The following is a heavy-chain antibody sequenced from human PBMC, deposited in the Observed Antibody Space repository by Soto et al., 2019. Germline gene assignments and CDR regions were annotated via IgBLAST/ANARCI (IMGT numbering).Heavy chain of an antibody. V-gene: IGHV4-59*01. Sequence: SETLSLTCTVSVGSISSYYWSWIRQPPGKGLEWIGYIYYSGSTNYNPSLKSRVTMSVDTSKNQFSLKVNSVTAADTAVYFCAGQQLLPFYYALDVWGQGTTVTVSS. CDR3: AGQQLLPFYYALDV. D-gene: IGHD6-13*01. CDR1: VGSISSYY. CDR2: IYYSGST. J-gene: IGHJ6*02.